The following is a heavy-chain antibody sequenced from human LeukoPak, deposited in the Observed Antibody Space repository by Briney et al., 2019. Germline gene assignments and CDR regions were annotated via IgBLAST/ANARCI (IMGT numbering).Heavy chain of an antibody. D-gene: IGHD3-22*01. CDR1: GFIFSSYG. V-gene: IGHV4-38-2*01. J-gene: IGHJ3*02. CDR2: IFYSGST. CDR3: ARVEHYYDSSGYHPALDAFDI. Sequence: GSLRLSCAASGFIFSSYGMHWVRQPPGKGLEWIRSIFYSGSTYYNPSLKSRVTISVDTSKNQFSLKLSSVTAADTAVYYCARVEHYYDSSGYHPALDAFDIWGQGTMVTVSS.